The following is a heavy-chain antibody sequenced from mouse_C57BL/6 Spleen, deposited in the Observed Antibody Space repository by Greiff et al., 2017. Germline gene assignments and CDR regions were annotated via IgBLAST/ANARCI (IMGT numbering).Heavy chain of an antibody. Sequence: DVHLVESGGDLVKPGGSLKLSCAASGFTFSSYGMSWVRQTPDKRLEWVATISSGGSYTYYPDSVKGRFTISRDNAKNTLYLQMSSLKSEDTAMYYCARHYGSSYRYFDYWGQGTTLTVSS. J-gene: IGHJ2*01. CDR3: ARHYGSSYRYFDY. V-gene: IGHV5-6*01. CDR1: GFTFSSYG. D-gene: IGHD1-1*01. CDR2: ISSGGSYT.